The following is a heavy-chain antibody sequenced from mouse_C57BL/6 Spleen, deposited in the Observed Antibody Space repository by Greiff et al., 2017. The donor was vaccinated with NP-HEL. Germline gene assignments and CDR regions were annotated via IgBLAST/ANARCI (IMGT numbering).Heavy chain of an antibody. D-gene: IGHD1-1*01. J-gene: IGHJ1*03. CDR1: GYTFTSYW. Sequence: QVQLQQPGAELVKPGASVKLSCKASGYTFTSYWMHWVKQRPGQGLEWIGMIHPNSGSTNYNEKFKSKATLTVDKSSSTAYMQLSSLTSEDSAVYYCARGRTTDYWYFDVWGTGTTVTVSS. CDR3: ARGRTTDYWYFDV. V-gene: IGHV1-64*01. CDR2: IHPNSGST.